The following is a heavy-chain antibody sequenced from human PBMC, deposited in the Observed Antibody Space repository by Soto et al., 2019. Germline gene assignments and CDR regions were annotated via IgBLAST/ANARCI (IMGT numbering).Heavy chain of an antibody. CDR1: GYIFTYRY. J-gene: IGHJ5*01. D-gene: IGHD5-18*01. CDR2: IIPYNGNT. V-gene: IGHV1-45*02. Sequence: GASVKVSCKASGYIFTYRYLYWVRQAPGQALEWMGWIIPYNGNTNYAQKFQDRFSITRESSLSTVYMELRSLRSDDTGMYYCARYDLDDDGYSYLGSWGQGTLVTVSS. CDR3: ARYDLDDDGYSYLGS.